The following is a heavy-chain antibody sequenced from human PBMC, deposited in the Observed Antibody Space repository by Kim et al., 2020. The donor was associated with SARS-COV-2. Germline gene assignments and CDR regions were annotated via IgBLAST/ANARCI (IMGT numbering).Heavy chain of an antibody. CDR2: IKQDGSEK. V-gene: IGHV3-7*01. Sequence: GGSLRLSCAASGFTFSSYWMSWVRQAPGKGLEWVANIKQDGSEKYYVDSVKGRFTISRDNAKNSLYLQMNSLRAEDTAVYYCAREVYSYGHPLMPFDYWGQGTLVTVSS. CDR3: AREVYSYGHPLMPFDY. D-gene: IGHD5-18*01. J-gene: IGHJ4*02. CDR1: GFTFSSYW.